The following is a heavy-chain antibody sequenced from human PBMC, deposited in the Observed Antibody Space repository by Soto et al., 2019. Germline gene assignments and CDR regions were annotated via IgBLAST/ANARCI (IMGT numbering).Heavy chain of an antibody. D-gene: IGHD6-13*01. CDR3: ASRGGPGYSSSWYLGY. CDR1: GYTFTSYY. CDR2: MNPNSGNT. J-gene: IGHJ4*02. Sequence: ASVKVSCKASGYTFTSYYMHWVRQATGQGLEWMGWMNPNSGNTGYAQKFQGRVTMTRNTSISTAYMELSSLRSEDTAVYYCASRGGPGYSSSWYLGYWGQGTLVTVSS. V-gene: IGHV1-8*02.